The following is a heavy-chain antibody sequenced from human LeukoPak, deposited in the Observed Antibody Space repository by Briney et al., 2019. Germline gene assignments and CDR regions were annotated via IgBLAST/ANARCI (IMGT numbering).Heavy chain of an antibody. J-gene: IGHJ4*02. CDR3: ARLLAARGYYDSSGYSGYFDY. CDR2: INHSGST. D-gene: IGHD3-22*01. CDR1: GGSFSGYY. V-gene: IGHV4-34*01. Sequence: PSETLSLTCAVYGGSFSGYYWSWIRQPPGKGLEWIGEINHSGSTNYNPSLKSRVTISVDTSKNQFSLKLSSVTAADTAVYYCARLLAARGYYDSSGYSGYFDYWGQGTLVTVSS.